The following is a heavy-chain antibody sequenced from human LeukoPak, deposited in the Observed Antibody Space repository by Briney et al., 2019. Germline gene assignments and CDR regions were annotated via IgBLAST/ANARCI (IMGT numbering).Heavy chain of an antibody. J-gene: IGHJ6*03. CDR1: GFTCSNSW. V-gene: IGHV3-9*01. CDR3: AKGRYYFSMDV. CDR2: ISWSSANV. Sequence: GEYLRRYCAASGFTCSNSWMQWVRQVPGKGLVWVSGISWSSANVGYAYSVRGRFTISRDNPKNSLYLQMNSLRAEDTALYYCAKGRYYFSMDVWGKGTTVTVSS.